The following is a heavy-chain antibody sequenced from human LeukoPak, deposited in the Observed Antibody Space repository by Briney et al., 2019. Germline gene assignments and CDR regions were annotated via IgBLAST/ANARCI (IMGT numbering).Heavy chain of an antibody. J-gene: IGHJ4*02. D-gene: IGHD6-19*01. CDR2: IRNKANKYAT. CDR3: LRHGPSGAIDDFDF. Sequence: GGSLRLSCAASGFTFSDSGIHWVRQASGKGLEWVGRIRNKANKYATAYGASVRGRFTISRDDSKNTAYLQMNSLKTEDTAVYYCLRHGPSGAIDDFDFWDQGALVTVSS. CDR1: GFTFSDSG. V-gene: IGHV3-73*01.